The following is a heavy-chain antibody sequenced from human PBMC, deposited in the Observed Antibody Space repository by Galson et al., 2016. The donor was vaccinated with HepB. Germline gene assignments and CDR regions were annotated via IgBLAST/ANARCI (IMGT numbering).Heavy chain of an antibody. J-gene: IGHJ4*02. CDR2: IDPTDSYT. CDR3: ASVVFYSDSSGLLNDYYFVY. CDR1: GYNFRRNW. D-gene: IGHD3-22*01. Sequence: GAEVKKPGESLRVSCKGLGYNFRRNWISWVRQMPGKGLEWMGRIDPTDSYTNYSPSFQGHDTISADKSIGLAYLQWSSLKASDTAMYYCASVVFYSDSSGLLNDYYFVYGGQGTLVTVSS. V-gene: IGHV5-10-1*01.